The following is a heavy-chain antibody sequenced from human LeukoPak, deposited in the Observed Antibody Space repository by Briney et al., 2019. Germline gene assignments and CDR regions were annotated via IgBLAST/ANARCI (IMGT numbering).Heavy chain of an antibody. D-gene: IGHD6-13*01. CDR1: GFTFHNYN. CDR3: AKVNKGTAAAAYYFDY. V-gene: IGHV3-23*01. CDR2: IGGSGGST. J-gene: IGHJ4*02. Sequence: GGSLRLSCAASGFTFHNYNMNWVRQAPGKGLEWVSAIGGSGGSTFYADSVKGRFTVSRDNSKNTLYLQMNSLRADDTAVYYCAKVNKGTAAAAYYFDYWGQGTLVTVSS.